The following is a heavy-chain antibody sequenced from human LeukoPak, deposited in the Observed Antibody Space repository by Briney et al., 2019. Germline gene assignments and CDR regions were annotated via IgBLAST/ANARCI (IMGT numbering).Heavy chain of an antibody. D-gene: IGHD3-3*01. V-gene: IGHV4-4*02. J-gene: IGHJ3*02. CDR3: ARDRVSLEAFDI. CDR1: GGSISSSNW. Sequence: SETLSLTCAVSGGSISSSNWWSWVRQPPGKGLEWIGEIYHSGSTNYNTSLKSRVTISIDTSKNQFSLKLSSVTAADTAVYYCARDRVSLEAFDIWGQGTVVTVSS. CDR2: IYHSGST.